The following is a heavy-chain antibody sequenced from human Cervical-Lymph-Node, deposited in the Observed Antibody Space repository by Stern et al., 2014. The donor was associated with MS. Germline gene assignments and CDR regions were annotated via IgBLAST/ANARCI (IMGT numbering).Heavy chain of an antibody. D-gene: IGHD3-22*01. CDR1: GYSVSTNY. CDR3: ARDYYDSRGYSH. J-gene: IGHJ4*02. Sequence: VQLVESGGGLIQPGGSLRLSCAVSGYSVSTNYMSWIRQAPGQGLEWVAVIYSGGSTYHADSVRGRFTISRDNARNTLSLQMDSLRAEDTAVYYCARDYYDSRGYSHWGQGTLVTVSS. V-gene: IGHV3-53*01. CDR2: IYSGGST.